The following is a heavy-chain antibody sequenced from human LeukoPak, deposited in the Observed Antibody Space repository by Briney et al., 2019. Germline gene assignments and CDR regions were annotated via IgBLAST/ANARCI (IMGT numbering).Heavy chain of an antibody. J-gene: IGHJ4*02. CDR2: ISTSGAI. V-gene: IGHV3-11*01. Sequence: PGGSLRLSCAASGFTFSDYYMGWIRQAPGKGLEWVSYISTSGAIYYADSVKGRFTISGDNAKNSLYLQMNSLRAEDTAVYYCAKDIVAAGLFFDYWGQGTLVTVSS. CDR3: AKDIVAAGLFFDY. D-gene: IGHD6-13*01. CDR1: GFTFSDYY.